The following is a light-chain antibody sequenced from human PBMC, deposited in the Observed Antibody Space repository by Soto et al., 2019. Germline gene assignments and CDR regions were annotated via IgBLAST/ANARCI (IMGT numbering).Light chain of an antibody. CDR1: RSVSSN. V-gene: IGKV3D-15*01. CDR2: GPS. J-gene: IGKJ5*01. Sequence: IVMTQSPATLSVSPGERATLSCRASRSVSSNLAWYQQKPGQAPRLLIYGPSTRATGIPARFSGSGSGTEFTPTISSLQSEDFAIYYCQQYKNWPAITFGQGTRLEIK. CDR3: QQYKNWPAIT.